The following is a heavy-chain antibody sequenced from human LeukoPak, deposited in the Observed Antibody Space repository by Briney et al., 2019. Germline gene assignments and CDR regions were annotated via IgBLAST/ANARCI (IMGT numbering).Heavy chain of an antibody. Sequence: SETLSLTFTVSGGSISSSSYYWGWIRQPPGKGLEWIGSIYYSGSTYYNPSLKSRVTISVDTSKNQFSLKLSSVTAADTAVYYCARRVSGSSPLNWFGPWGQGTLVTVSS. D-gene: IGHD1-26*01. CDR3: ARRVSGSSPLNWFGP. CDR2: IYYSGST. CDR1: GGSISSSSYY. V-gene: IGHV4-39*01. J-gene: IGHJ5*02.